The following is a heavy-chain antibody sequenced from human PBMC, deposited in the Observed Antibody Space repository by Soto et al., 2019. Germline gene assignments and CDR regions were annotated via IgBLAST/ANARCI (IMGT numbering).Heavy chain of an antibody. CDR1: GGSFSGYY. J-gene: IGHJ4*02. V-gene: IGHV4-34*01. CDR2: INHSGST. CDR3: ARVWWDQPWVFDY. Sequence: QVQLQQWGAGLLKPSETLSLTCAVYGGSFSGYYWSWIRQPPDKGLEWIGEINHSGSTNYNPSLKSRVTISVDTSKIQFSLRLNSLTAADTAVYYCARVWWDQPWVFDYWGQGTLVTVSS. D-gene: IGHD2-21*01.